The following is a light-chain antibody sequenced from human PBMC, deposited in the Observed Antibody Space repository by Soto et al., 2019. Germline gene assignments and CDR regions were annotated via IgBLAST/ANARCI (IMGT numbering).Light chain of an antibody. V-gene: IGLV4-69*01. CDR3: QTWGTGPWV. CDR2: LNSNGSH. J-gene: IGLJ3*02. Sequence: VLTQSPSASASLGASVKLTCTLSSGHSNYAIAWHQQQPEKGPRYLMKLNSNGSHSKGDGIPDRFSGSSSGAERYLTISSLQSEDEADYYCQTWGTGPWVFGGGTKVTVL. CDR1: SGHSNYA.